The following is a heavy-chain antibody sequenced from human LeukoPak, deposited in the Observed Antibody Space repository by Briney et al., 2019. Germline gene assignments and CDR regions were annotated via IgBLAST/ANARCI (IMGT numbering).Heavy chain of an antibody. D-gene: IGHD3-3*01. CDR2: ISAYNGNT. Sequence: GASVKVSCKASGYTFTSYGISWVRQAPGQGLEWMGWISAYNGNTNCAQKLQGRVTMTTDTSTSTAYMELRSLRSDDTAVYYCARFSCDFWSGYYSPSDYWGQGTLVTVSS. V-gene: IGHV1-18*01. CDR1: GYTFTSYG. J-gene: IGHJ4*02. CDR3: ARFSCDFWSGYYSPSDY.